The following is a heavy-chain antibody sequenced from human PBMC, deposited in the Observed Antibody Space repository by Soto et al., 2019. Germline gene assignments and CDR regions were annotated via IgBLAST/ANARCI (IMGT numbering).Heavy chain of an antibody. D-gene: IGHD2-15*01. CDR3: ARGPTPLTGWFDP. Sequence: QVQLQESGPGLVKPSQTLSLTCTVSGVSIRSGGYYWSWIRQHPGKGLEWIGYIYYSGSTYYNPSLKSRVTISLDTSKNQFSLKLSSVTAADTAVYYCARGPTPLTGWFDPWGQGTLVTVSS. V-gene: IGHV4-31*03. CDR1: GVSIRSGGYY. J-gene: IGHJ5*02. CDR2: IYYSGST.